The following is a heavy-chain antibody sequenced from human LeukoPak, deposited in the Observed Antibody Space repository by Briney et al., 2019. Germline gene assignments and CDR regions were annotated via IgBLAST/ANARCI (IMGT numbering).Heavy chain of an antibody. CDR3: ARESRALSCSSTSCYYYYYGMDV. Sequence: SETLSLTCAVSGASIISSSYYWGWIRQPPGKGLEWIGEINHSGSTNYNPSLKSRVTISVDTSKNQFSLKLSSVTAADTAVYYCARESRALSCSSTSCYYYYYGMDVWGQGTTVTVSS. J-gene: IGHJ6*02. V-gene: IGHV4-39*07. D-gene: IGHD2-2*01. CDR2: INHSGST. CDR1: GASIISSSYY.